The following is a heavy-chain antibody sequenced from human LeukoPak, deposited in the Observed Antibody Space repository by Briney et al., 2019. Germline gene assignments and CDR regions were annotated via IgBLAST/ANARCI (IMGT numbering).Heavy chain of an antibody. J-gene: IGHJ5*02. Sequence: ASVTVSCKDCRCSFTRYYMHWVRQAAAQGREWMGWINPNSGGTNHAQKLQGRVTMTRDTSISTAYMELSRLRSDDTAVYYCARGAALAARRRNWFDPWGQGTLVTVSS. D-gene: IGHD6-6*01. CDR1: RCSFTRYY. CDR3: ARGAALAARRRNWFDP. V-gene: IGHV1-2*02. CDR2: INPNSGGT.